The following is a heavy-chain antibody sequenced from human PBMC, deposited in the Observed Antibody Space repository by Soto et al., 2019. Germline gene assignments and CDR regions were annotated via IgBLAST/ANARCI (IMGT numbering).Heavy chain of an antibody. Sequence: GGSLRLSCTASGFTFGDYAMSWVRQAPGKGLEWVGFIRSKAYGGTTEYAASVKGRFTISRDDSKSIAYLQMNSLKTEDTAVYYCTRENKASGPPRDYWGQGTLVTVPQ. V-gene: IGHV3-49*04. CDR1: GFTFGDYA. CDR3: TRENKASGPPRDY. CDR2: IRSKAYGGTT. D-gene: IGHD6-25*01. J-gene: IGHJ4*02.